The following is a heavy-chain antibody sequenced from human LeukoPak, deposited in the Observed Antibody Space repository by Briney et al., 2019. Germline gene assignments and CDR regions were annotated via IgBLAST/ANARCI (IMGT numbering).Heavy chain of an antibody. CDR3: ATTRGVKGSYYFDY. CDR2: IWYDGSNK. V-gene: IGHV3-33*01. D-gene: IGHD2-15*01. J-gene: IGHJ4*02. Sequence: GGSLRLSCAASGFTFRSYGMHWVHQAPGKGLEWVAIIWYDGSNKYYADPVKGRFTISRDNSKNTLSLQMNSLRAEDTAVYYCATTRGVKGSYYFDYWGQGTLVTVSS. CDR1: GFTFRSYG.